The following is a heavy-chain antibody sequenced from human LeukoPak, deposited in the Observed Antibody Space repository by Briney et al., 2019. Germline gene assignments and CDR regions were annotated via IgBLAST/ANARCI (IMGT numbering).Heavy chain of an antibody. CDR2: INHSGST. CDR1: GGSFSGYY. D-gene: IGHD3-22*01. J-gene: IGHJ6*03. Sequence: PSETLSLTCAVYGGSFSGYYWSWIRQPPGKGLEWIGEINHSGSTNYNPSLKSRVTISVDTSKNQFSLKLSSVTAADTAVYYCARKGYYYDSSGYYYYPPYYYYSMDVWGKGKTVTVSS. CDR3: ARKGYYYDSSGYYYYPPYYYYSMDV. V-gene: IGHV4-34*01.